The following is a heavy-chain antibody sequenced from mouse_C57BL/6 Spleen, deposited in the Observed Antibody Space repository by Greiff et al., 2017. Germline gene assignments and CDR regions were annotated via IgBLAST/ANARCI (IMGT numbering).Heavy chain of an antibody. V-gene: IGHV14-3*01. D-gene: IGHD2-4*01. Sequence: EVQLQESVAELVRPGASVKLSCTASGFNIKNTYMHWVKQRPEQGLEWIGRIDPANGNTKYDPKFQGKATITADTSYNTAYLQLSSLTSEDTAIYYCARDYYDYDGGYYYAMGYWGQGTSVTVSS. CDR1: GFNIKNTY. CDR2: IDPANGNT. CDR3: ARDYYDYDGGYYYAMGY. J-gene: IGHJ4*01.